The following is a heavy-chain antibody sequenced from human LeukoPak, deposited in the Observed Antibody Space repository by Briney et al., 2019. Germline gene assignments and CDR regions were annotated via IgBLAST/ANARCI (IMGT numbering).Heavy chain of an antibody. V-gene: IGHV3-20*04. CDR1: GFTFDDYG. Sequence: GGSLRLSCAASGFTFDDYGMSWVRQAPGKGLEWVSGINWNGGSTGYVDSVKGRFTISRDNAKNSLYLQMNSLRAEDTAVYYCAELGIIMIGGVWGKGTTVTISS. CDR2: INWNGGST. CDR3: AELGIIMIGGV. D-gene: IGHD3-10*02. J-gene: IGHJ6*04.